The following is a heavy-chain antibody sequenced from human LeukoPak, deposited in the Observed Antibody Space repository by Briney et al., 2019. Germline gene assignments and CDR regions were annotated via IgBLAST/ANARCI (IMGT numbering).Heavy chain of an antibody. V-gene: IGHV4-59*01. J-gene: IGHJ3*02. CDR1: GGSISSYY. CDR3: ARTQGLLGGLHAFDI. Sequence: SETLSLTCTVSGGSISSYYWSWIRQPPGKGLEWSGYIYYSGSTNYNPSLKSRVTISVDTSKNQFSLKLSSVTAANTAVYYWARTQGLLGGLHAFDIWGQGTMVTVSS. D-gene: IGHD6-25*01. CDR2: IYYSGST.